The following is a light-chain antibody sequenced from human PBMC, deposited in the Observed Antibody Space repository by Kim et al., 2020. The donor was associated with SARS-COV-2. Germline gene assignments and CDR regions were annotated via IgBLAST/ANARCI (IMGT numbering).Light chain of an antibody. CDR2: QGN. CDR3: QAWDSSTFYV. J-gene: IGLJ1*01. Sequence: SYELTQPPSVSVSPGQTASITCSGDKLGDKYACWYQQKPGQSPALVIYQGNKRPSGIRERFSGSNSGNTASLTISGTQAMDEADYYCQAWDSSTFYVFGTGTKVTVL. CDR1: KLGDKY. V-gene: IGLV3-1*01.